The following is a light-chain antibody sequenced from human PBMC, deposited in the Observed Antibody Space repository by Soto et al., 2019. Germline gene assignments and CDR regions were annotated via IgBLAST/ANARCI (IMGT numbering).Light chain of an antibody. CDR3: QQSYSIPFT. V-gene: IGKV1-39*01. CDR2: GAS. J-gene: IGKJ3*01. CDR1: QSISNS. Sequence: DIQMTQSPSSLSASVGDRVTISCRASQSISNSLNWYQQKPGKAPELLIYGASSLQSGVPSGSSGSGSGTDFTLTISSLQPEDFGTYYCQQSYSIPFTFGPGTKVDIK.